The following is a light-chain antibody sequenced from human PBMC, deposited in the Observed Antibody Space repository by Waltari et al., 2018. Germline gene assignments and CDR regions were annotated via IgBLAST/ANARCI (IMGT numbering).Light chain of an antibody. CDR1: EDINDY. J-gene: IGKJ4*01. CDR2: DAS. Sequence: DIQMTQSPSSLSASVGDRVTITCQASEDINDYLSWFQHKPGQAPKLLIYDASNLQTGVPSRFSGSGSETDFTFTISDLRPEDIATYYCQQYDSLPVTFGGGTKVEI. V-gene: IGKV1-33*01. CDR3: QQYDSLPVT.